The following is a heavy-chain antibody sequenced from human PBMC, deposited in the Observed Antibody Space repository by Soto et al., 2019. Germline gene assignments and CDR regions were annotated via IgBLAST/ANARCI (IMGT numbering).Heavy chain of an antibody. D-gene: IGHD6-6*01. V-gene: IGHV4-39*01. J-gene: IGHJ6*02. CDR2: IYYSGST. CDR1: GGSLSSSSYY. CDR3: AGYSSSSGFYYGMDV. Sequence: SETLSLTCTVSGGSLSSSSYYWGWIRQPPGKGLEWIGSIYYSGSTYYNPSLKSRVTISVDTSKNQFSLKLSSVTAADTAVYYCAGYSSSSGFYYGMDVWGQGTTVTVSS.